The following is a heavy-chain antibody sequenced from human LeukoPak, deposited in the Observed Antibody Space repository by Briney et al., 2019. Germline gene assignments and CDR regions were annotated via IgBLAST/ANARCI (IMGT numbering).Heavy chain of an antibody. CDR2: IYYSGST. CDR3: AGRAIQPLFDY. J-gene: IGHJ4*02. Sequence: SETLSLTCTDSGGSISSGGYYWSWIRQHPGKGLEWIGYIYYSGSTYYNPSLKSRVTISVDTSKNQFSLKLSSVTAADTAVYYCAGRAIQPLFDYWGQGTLVTVSS. D-gene: IGHD2-2*02. CDR1: GGSISSGGYY. V-gene: IGHV4-31*03.